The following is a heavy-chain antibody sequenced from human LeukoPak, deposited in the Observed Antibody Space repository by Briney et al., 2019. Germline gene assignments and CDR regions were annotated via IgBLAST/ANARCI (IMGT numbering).Heavy chain of an antibody. Sequence: ASVKVSCKASGYTFTSYGISWVRQAPGQGLEWMGWISAYNGNTNYAQKLQGRVTMTTDTSTSTAYMELRSLRSDDTAVYCCARDRPFYDILTGYYTSDYWGQGTLVTVSS. CDR3: ARDRPFYDILTGYYTSDY. J-gene: IGHJ4*02. CDR1: GYTFTSYG. D-gene: IGHD3-9*01. V-gene: IGHV1-18*01. CDR2: ISAYNGNT.